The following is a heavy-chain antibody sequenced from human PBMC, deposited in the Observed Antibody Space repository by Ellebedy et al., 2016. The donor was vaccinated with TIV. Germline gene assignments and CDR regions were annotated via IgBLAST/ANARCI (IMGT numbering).Heavy chain of an antibody. CDR1: GYTFTSYA. CDR3: ASSFSYGTFYRY. V-gene: IGHV1-3*01. Sequence: ASVKVSCXASGYTFTSYAMHWVRQAPGQRLEWMGWINAGNGNTKYSQKFQGRVTITRDTSASTAYMELSRLRSDDTAVYYCASSFSYGTFYRYWGQGTLVTVSS. CDR2: INAGNGNT. J-gene: IGHJ4*02. D-gene: IGHD5-18*01.